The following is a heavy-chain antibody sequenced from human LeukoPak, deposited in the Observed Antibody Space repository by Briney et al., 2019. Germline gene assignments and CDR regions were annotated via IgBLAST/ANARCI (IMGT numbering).Heavy chain of an antibody. V-gene: IGHV3-33*08. D-gene: IGHD1-26*01. Sequence: QTGGSLRLSCAASGFTFSSYGMHWVRQAPGKGLEWVAVIWYDGSNKYYADSVKGRFTISRDNSKNTLYLQMNSLRAEDTAVYYCARDLGVGATPESLDYWGQGTLVTVSS. J-gene: IGHJ4*02. CDR2: IWYDGSNK. CDR1: GFTFSSYG. CDR3: ARDLGVGATPESLDY.